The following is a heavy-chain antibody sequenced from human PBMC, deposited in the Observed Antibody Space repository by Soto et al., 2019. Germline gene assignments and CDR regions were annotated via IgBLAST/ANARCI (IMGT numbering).Heavy chain of an antibody. Sequence: PGGSLRLSXAASGFTFSIYTMNWVRQAPGKGLEWVSSISQTGSVIFYADSVKGRFTISRDNAKNSLYLHMNSLRAEDTAVYYCTRSPRITDFWGQGTLVTVSS. D-gene: IGHD3-16*01. CDR3: TRSPRITDF. CDR2: ISQTGSVI. CDR1: GFTFSIYT. V-gene: IGHV3-21*04. J-gene: IGHJ4*02.